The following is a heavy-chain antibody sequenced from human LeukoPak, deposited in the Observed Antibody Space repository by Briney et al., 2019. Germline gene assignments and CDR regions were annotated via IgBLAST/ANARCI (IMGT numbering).Heavy chain of an antibody. CDR2: ISSSGSTI. CDR1: GFTFSDYY. CDR3: ARRYDFWSGYPRVGYYYYMDV. Sequence: GGSLRLSCAASGFTFSDYYMSWIRQAPGKGLEWVSYISSSGSTIYYADSVKGRFTISRDNAKNSLYLQMNSLRAEDTAVYYCARRYDFWSGYPRVGYYYYMDVWGKGTTVTVSS. V-gene: IGHV3-11*04. J-gene: IGHJ6*03. D-gene: IGHD3-3*01.